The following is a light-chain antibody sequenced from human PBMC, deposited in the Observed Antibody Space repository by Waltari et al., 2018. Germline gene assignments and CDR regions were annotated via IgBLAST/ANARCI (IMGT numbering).Light chain of an antibody. CDR3: CSYAGASTHVV. V-gene: IGLV2-23*02. CDR1: SSDVGSYNL. CDR2: EVT. J-gene: IGLJ2*01. Sequence: QSALTQPASVSGSPGQSITISCTGTSSDVGSYNLVSWYQQPPGKAPKLMIYEVTKRPSGVSNRFSGSKSGNTAALTISGLQAEDESDYYCCSYAGASTHVVFGGGTKVTVL.